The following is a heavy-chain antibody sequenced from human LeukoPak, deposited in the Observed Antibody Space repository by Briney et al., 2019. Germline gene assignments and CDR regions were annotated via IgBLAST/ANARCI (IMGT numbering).Heavy chain of an antibody. V-gene: IGHV4-59*01. CDR2: IYYSGST. Sequence: PSETLSPTCTVSGGSISSYYWSWIRQPPGKGLEWIGYIYYSGSTNYNPSLKSRVTISVDTSKNQFSLKLSSVTAADTAVYYCARSPVLRFLEWPYFDYWGQGPLVTVSS. CDR3: ARSPVLRFLEWPYFDY. CDR1: GGSISSYY. J-gene: IGHJ4*02. D-gene: IGHD3-3*01.